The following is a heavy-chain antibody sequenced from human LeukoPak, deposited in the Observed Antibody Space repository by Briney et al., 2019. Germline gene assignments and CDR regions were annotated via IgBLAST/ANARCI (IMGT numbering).Heavy chain of an antibody. CDR1: GFTFSTYA. V-gene: IGHV3-23*01. D-gene: IGHD4-17*01. J-gene: IGHJ4*02. CDR3: AKDLPDGDFGTADY. Sequence: GGSLRLSCAASGFTFSTYAMSWVRQAPGKGLEWVSAINANGGSPYYADSVKGRFTISRDDSKSTLYLQMNSLRAEDTAVYYCAKDLPDGDFGTADYWGQGTLVTVSS. CDR2: INANGGSP.